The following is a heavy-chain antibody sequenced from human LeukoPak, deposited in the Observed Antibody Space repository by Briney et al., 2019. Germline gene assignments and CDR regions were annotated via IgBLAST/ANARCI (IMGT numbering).Heavy chain of an antibody. CDR1: GGTFSSYA. V-gene: IGHV1-69*05. CDR2: IIPIFGTA. J-gene: IGHJ6*03. D-gene: IGHD6-13*01. Sequence: GASVKVSCKASGGTFSSYAISWVRQAPGQGLEWMGGIIPIFGTANYAQKFQGRVTITTDESTSTAYMELSSLRSEDTAVYYCARGRDGLGVYDPQLYYYYYMDVWGKGTTVTVSS. CDR3: ARGRDGLGVYDPQLYYYYYMDV.